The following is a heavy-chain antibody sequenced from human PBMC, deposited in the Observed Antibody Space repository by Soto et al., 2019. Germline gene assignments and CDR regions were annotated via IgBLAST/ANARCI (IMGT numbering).Heavy chain of an antibody. D-gene: IGHD5-18*01. V-gene: IGHV1-69*02. CDR3: ARTASHTAMVESYYYYYGMDV. CDR2: IIPVLGVA. J-gene: IGHJ6*02. Sequence: GASVKVSCKASGGTLNSYTINWVRQAPGHGPEWLGRIIPVLGVANYAQTFQGRVTITADKSTSTAYMELSSLRSEDTAVYYCARTASHTAMVESYYYYYGMDVWGQGTTVTVSS. CDR1: GGTLNSYT.